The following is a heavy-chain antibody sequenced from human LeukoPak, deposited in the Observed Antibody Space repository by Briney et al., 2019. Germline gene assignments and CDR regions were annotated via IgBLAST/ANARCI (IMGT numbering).Heavy chain of an antibody. CDR1: GGTFSSYA. V-gene: IGHV1-69*13. CDR2: IIPIFGTA. CDR3: ARGEVVTAIDRYDYYYYYMDV. Sequence: ASVKVSCKASGGTFSSYAISWVRQAPGQGLEWMGGIIPIFGTANYAQKFQGRVTITADESTSTAYMELSSLRSEDTAVYYCARGEVVTAIDRYDYYYYYMDVWGKGTTVTISS. D-gene: IGHD2-21*02. J-gene: IGHJ6*03.